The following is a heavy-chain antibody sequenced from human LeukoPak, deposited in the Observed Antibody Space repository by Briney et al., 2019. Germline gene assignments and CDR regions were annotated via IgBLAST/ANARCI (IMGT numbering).Heavy chain of an antibody. CDR1: GGSFSGYY. CDR3: AVIDSSGYQTSY. J-gene: IGHJ4*02. V-gene: IGHV4-34*01. D-gene: IGHD3-22*01. CDR2: INHSGST. Sequence: SETLSLTCAVYGGSFSGYYWSWIRQPPGKGLEWIGEINHSGSTNYNPSLKSRVTISVDTSKNQFSLKLSSVTAADTAVYYCAVIDSSGYQTSYWGQGTLVTVSS.